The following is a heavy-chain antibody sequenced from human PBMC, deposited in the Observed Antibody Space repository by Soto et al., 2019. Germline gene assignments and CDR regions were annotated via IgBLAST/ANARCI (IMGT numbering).Heavy chain of an antibody. D-gene: IGHD5-18*01. CDR2: KKQDGSEE. J-gene: IGHJ5*02. CDR3: ARGGFSYGTGIEH. CDR1: GYTFTSYD. V-gene: IGHV3-7*01. Sequence: GASVKVSCKASGYTFTSYDINWVRQAPGKGLEWVADKKQDGSEEYYVDSVKGRFTVSRDNAKNSVYLQLTSLRVEDTALYYCARGGFSYGTGIEHWGQGALVTVSS.